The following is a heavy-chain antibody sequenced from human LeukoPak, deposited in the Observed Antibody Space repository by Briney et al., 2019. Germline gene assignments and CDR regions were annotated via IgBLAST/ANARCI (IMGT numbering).Heavy chain of an antibody. J-gene: IGHJ4*02. CDR1: GGSISSCCYY. CDR3: ARVRSYYGSVTGKSYYFDY. V-gene: IGHV4-61*01. Sequence: SETLSLTCTVSGGSISSCCYYWGWVRQPPGEGLEWIGYVSSNEGTNYNPSLKSRVTILVDTSKNQFSLKLSSVTAADTAVYYCARVRSYYGSVTGKSYYFDYWGQGTLVTVSS. D-gene: IGHD3-10*01. CDR2: VSSNEGT.